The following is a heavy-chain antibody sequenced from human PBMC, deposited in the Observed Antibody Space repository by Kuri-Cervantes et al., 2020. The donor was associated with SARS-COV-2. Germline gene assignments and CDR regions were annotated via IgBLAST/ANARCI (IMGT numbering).Heavy chain of an antibody. CDR2: IWYDGGNK. V-gene: IGHV3-33*08. Sequence: GGSLRLSCAASGFTFSSYGMHWVRQAPGKGLEWVAVIWYDGGNKYYADSVKGRFTISRDNSKNTLYLQMDSLRAEDTDVYYCARDPVVVAAADWDGMDVWGQGTTVTVSS. J-gene: IGHJ6*02. CDR3: ARDPVVVAAADWDGMDV. CDR1: GFTFSSYG. D-gene: IGHD2-15*01.